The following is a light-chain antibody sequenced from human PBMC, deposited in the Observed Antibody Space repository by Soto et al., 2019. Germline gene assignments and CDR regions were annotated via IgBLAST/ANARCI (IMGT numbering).Light chain of an antibody. CDR1: RSNIGKNY. CDR2: NQS. V-gene: IGLV1-47*01. CDR3: SVWDDTLHGWE. Sequence: QSVLTQPPSASGTPGQRVTISCSGSRSNIGKNYVYWFQQFPGTTPKLLIFNQSRRPSDVPERFSCSRSRTSASLAISGLRFDDEADYYCSVWDDTLHGWEFGGGTKLTVL. J-gene: IGLJ3*02.